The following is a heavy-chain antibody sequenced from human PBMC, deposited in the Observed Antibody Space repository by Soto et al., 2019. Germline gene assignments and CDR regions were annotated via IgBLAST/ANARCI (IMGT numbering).Heavy chain of an antibody. V-gene: IGHV4-30-2*01. CDR3: ARAAGDDILTGYYRGGFDY. CDR2: IYHSGST. J-gene: IGHJ4*02. D-gene: IGHD3-9*01. Sequence: SETLSLTCAVSGGSISSGGYSWSWIRQPPGKGLEWIGYIYHSGSTYYNPSLKSRVTISVDRSKNQFSLKLSSVTAADTAVYYCARAAGDDILTGYYRGGFDYWGQGTLVTVSS. CDR1: GGSISSGGYS.